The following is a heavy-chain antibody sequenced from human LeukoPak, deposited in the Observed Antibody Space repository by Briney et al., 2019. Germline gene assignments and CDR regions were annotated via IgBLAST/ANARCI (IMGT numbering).Heavy chain of an antibody. D-gene: IGHD3-22*01. J-gene: IGHJ3*02. Sequence: PSETLSLTCTVSVGSLSSHYWSWIRQPPGKRLEWIGSIYYNGRTRYNPSLQSRVTILADTSRNDLSLKLPSMTAADTAVYYCARLLDYDSSGDPDTFDMWGQGIMVTVSS. CDR3: ARLLDYDSSGDPDTFDM. V-gene: IGHV4-59*11. CDR1: VGSLSSHY. CDR2: IYYNGRT.